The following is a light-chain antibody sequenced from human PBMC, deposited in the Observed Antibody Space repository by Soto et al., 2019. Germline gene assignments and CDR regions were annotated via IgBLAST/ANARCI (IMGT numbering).Light chain of an antibody. V-gene: IGLV2-14*01. J-gene: IGLJ1*01. CDR1: SSDVGGYNY. CDR3: SSYTSSRTLLYV. CDR2: DVS. Sequence: QSALTQPASVSGSPGQSITISCTGTSSDVGGYNYVSWYQQHPGKAPTLMIYDVSNRPSGVSNRFSGSKSGNTASLTISGRQAEDEVDYYCSSYTSSRTLLYVFGTGTKVTVL.